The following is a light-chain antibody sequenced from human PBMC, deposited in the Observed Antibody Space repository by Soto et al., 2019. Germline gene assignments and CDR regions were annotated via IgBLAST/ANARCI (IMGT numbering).Light chain of an antibody. CDR1: QSVNNN. V-gene: IGKV3-15*01. CDR2: GAS. Sequence: IVMTQSPATLSVSPWERATLSCRASQSVNNNLAWYQQKPGQAPRLLIYGASTRATGIPARISGSGSGTEFTLSISSLQSEDFAVYYCQQYNNWPSLTFGGGTKVEI. CDR3: QQYNNWPSLT. J-gene: IGKJ4*01.